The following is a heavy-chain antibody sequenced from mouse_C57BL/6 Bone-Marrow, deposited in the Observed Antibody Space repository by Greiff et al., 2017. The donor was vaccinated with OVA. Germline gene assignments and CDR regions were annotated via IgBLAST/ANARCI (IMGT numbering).Heavy chain of an antibody. CDR1: GFTFSSYG. V-gene: IGHV5-6*01. J-gene: IGHJ3*01. CDR3: ARGIAY. Sequence: EVHLVESGGDLVKPGGSLKLSCAASGFTFSSYGMSWVRQTPDKRLEWVATISSGGSYTYYPDSVKGRFTISRDNAKNTLYLQMSSLKSEDTAMYYCARGIAYWGQGTLVTVSA. CDR2: ISSGGSYT.